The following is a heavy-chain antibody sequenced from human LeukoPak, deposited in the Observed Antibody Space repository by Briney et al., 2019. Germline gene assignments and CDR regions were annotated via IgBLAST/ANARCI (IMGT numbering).Heavy chain of an antibody. CDR3: ARSDYVWGSYRYYFDY. CDR2: ISWNSGSI. J-gene: IGHJ4*02. V-gene: IGHV3-9*03. D-gene: IGHD3-16*02. CDR1: GFTFDDYA. Sequence: GGSLRLSCAASGFTFDDYAMHWVRQAPGKGLEWVSGISWNSGSIGYADSVKGRFTISRDNAKNPLYLQMNSLRAEDMALYYCARSDYVWGSYRYYFDYWGQGTLVTVSS.